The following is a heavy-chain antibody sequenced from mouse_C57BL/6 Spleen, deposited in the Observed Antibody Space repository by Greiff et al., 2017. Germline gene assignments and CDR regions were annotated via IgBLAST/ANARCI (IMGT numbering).Heavy chain of an antibody. V-gene: IGHV1-55*01. CDR1: GYTFTSYW. CDR2: IYPGSGST. Sequence: VQLQQPGAELVKPGASVKMSCKASGYTFTSYWITWVKQRPGQGLEWIGDIYPGSGSTNYNEKFKSKATLTVDTSSSTAYMQLSCLTSQVSAFYYCAISQAIRAWCAYWGQGTLVTVSA. J-gene: IGHJ3*01. CDR3: AISQAIRAWCAY. D-gene: IGHD3-2*02.